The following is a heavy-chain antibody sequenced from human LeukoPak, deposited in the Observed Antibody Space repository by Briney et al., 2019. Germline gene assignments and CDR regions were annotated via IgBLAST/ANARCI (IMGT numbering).Heavy chain of an antibody. D-gene: IGHD1-26*01. CDR3: AREVLSGSYYFDY. CDR1: GFTFSDYY. CDR2: ICSGGTT. J-gene: IGHJ4*02. V-gene: IGHV3-53*01. Sequence: GGSLRLSCAASGFTFSDYYMRWIRQAPGKGLEWVSVICSGGTTYYADSVKGRFTISRDNSKNTLYLQMNSLSAEDAGVYYCAREVLSGSYYFDYWGQGTLVTVSS.